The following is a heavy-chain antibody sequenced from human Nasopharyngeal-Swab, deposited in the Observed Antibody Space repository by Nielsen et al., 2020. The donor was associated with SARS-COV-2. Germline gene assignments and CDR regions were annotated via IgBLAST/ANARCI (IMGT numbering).Heavy chain of an antibody. V-gene: IGHV3-53*04. D-gene: IGHD4-11*01. CDR3: ARDLQDYGMNV. Sequence: GESLKISCAASGFTVSSNYMSWVRQAPGKGLEWVSVIYSGGSTYYADSVKGRFTISRHNSENTLYLQMNSLRAEDTAVYYCARDLQDYGMNVWGQGTTVTVSS. CDR2: IYSGGST. J-gene: IGHJ6*02. CDR1: GFTVSSNY.